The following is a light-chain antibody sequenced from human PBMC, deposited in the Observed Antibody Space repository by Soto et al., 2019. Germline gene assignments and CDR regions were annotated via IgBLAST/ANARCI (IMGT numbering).Light chain of an antibody. Sequence: EIVLAQSPGTLSFSPGESSTLSCRSSRSVSSSFLAWYQQKAGQAPRLLIYGASRRATGIPDRFSGSGSGTDFTLTISRLEPEDFAVYYCQQYVSSPWAFGQGTKVDIK. J-gene: IGKJ1*01. CDR3: QQYVSSPWA. V-gene: IGKV3-20*01. CDR1: RSVSSSF. CDR2: GAS.